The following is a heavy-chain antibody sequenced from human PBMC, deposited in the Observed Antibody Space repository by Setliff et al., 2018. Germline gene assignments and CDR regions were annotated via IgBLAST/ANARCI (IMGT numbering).Heavy chain of an antibody. J-gene: IGHJ4*02. Sequence: PSETLSLTCNVSGGSISTSNYHWGWVRQPPGKGLEWIANIYFNGNTVKQPYLKSRVSISIDTSKNQFSLRLSSVTAADTAVYYCAKEGYYDHFGYYHYYFDFWGQGTLVTVSS. V-gene: IGHV4-39*01. D-gene: IGHD3-22*01. CDR3: AKEGYYDHFGYYHYYFDF. CDR1: GGSISTSNYH. CDR2: IYFNGNT.